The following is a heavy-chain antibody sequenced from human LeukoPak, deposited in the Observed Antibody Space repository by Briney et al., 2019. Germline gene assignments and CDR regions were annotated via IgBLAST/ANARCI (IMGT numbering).Heavy chain of an antibody. CDR2: IIPIFGTA. D-gene: IGHD3-22*01. J-gene: IGHJ4*02. V-gene: IGHV1-69*05. CDR1: GGTFSSYA. Sequence: SVRVSCKASGGTFSSYAISWVRQAPGQGLEWMGGIIPIFGTANYAQKFQGRVTITTDESTSTAYMELSSLRSEDTAVYYCARDSRGYYYDSSGHFDYWGQGTLVTVSS. CDR3: ARDSRGYYYDSSGHFDY.